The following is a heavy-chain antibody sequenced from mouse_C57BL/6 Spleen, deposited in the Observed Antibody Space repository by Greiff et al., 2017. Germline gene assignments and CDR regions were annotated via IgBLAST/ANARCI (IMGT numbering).Heavy chain of an antibody. D-gene: IGHD2-10*01. J-gene: IGHJ4*01. CDR1: GFTFSSYG. CDR2: ISSGGSYT. V-gene: IGHV5-6*01. CDR3: ARHLLPSYAMDY. Sequence: EVQVVESGGDLVKPGGSLKLSCAASGFTFSSYGMSWVRQTPDKRLEWVATISSGGSYTYYPDSVKGRFTISRDNAKNTLYLQMSSLKSEDTAMYYCARHLLPSYAMDYWGQGTSVTVSS.